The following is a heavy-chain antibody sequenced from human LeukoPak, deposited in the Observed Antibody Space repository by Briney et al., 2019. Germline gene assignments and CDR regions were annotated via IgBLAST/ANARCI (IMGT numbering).Heavy chain of an antibody. V-gene: IGHV4-61*05. CDR2: IYYSGST. J-gene: IGHJ4*02. CDR3: ARVMGSTSSVFDY. CDR1: GGSISSSSYY. D-gene: IGHD1-26*01. Sequence: PSETLSLTCTVSGGSISSSSYYWGWIRQPPGKGLEWIGYIYYSGSTNYNPSLKSRVTISVDTSKNQFSLKLTSVTAADTAVYYCARVMGSTSSVFDYWGQGTLVTVSS.